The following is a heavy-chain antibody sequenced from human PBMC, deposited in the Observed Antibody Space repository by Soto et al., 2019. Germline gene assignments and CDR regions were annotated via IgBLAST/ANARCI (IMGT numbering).Heavy chain of an antibody. V-gene: IGHV1-8*01. CDR3: ARAGGSGWYGYYYYYGMDV. D-gene: IGHD6-19*01. J-gene: IGHJ6*02. Sequence: ASVKVSCKASGYTFTSYDINWVRQATGQGLEWMGWMNPNSGNTGYAQKFQGRVTMTRNTSISTAYMELSSLRSEDTAVYYCARAGGSGWYGYYYYYGMDVWGQGTTVTVSS. CDR1: GYTFTSYD. CDR2: MNPNSGNT.